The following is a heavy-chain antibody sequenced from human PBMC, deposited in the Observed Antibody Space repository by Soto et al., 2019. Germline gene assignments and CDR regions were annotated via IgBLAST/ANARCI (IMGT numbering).Heavy chain of an antibody. V-gene: IGHV1-2*02. Sequence: ASLKVSCKASGYTFSSYYIHWVRQAPGQGLEWMAWINPKSGGKTYAQRFQGRVTMTRVTSISTASMDLSSLRSDDTALYNCAKDPNVVVVPAATGGMDVWGQGTTVTVSS. D-gene: IGHD2-2*01. CDR2: INPKSGGK. CDR1: GYTFSSYY. CDR3: AKDPNVVVVPAATGGMDV. J-gene: IGHJ6*02.